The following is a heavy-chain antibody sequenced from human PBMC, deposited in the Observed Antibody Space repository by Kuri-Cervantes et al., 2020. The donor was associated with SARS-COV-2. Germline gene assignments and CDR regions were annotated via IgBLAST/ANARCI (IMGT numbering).Heavy chain of an antibody. D-gene: IGHD2-15*01. CDR3: ARLPCGTIFGSGGSCYSSTNYYYYGMDV. CDR1: GYTFTSYW. CDR2: IYPGDSDT. V-gene: IGHV5-51*01. Sequence: GESLKISCQGSGYTFTSYWIGWVRQMPGKGLEWMGIIYPGDSDTRYSPSFQGQVTISADKSISTAYLQWSSLKASDTAMYYCARLPCGTIFGSGGSCYSSTNYYYYGMDVWGQGTTVTVSS. J-gene: IGHJ6*02.